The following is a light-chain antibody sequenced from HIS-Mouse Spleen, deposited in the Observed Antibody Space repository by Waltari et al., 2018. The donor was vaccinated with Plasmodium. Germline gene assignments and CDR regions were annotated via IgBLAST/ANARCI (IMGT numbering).Light chain of an antibody. CDR2: EAS. V-gene: IGLV3-10*01. CDR1: ALPKKY. J-gene: IGLJ3*02. Sequence: SYELTQPPSVSVSPGQTARITCSGDALPKKYAYWYQQKSGQAPVLVIYEASKRPSGILERFSGSSSGTMATLTIRGAQVEDEADYYCYSTDSSGNHRVFGGGTKLTVL. CDR3: YSTDSSGNHRV.